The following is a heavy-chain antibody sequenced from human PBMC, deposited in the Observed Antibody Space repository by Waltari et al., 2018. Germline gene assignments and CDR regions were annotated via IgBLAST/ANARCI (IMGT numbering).Heavy chain of an antibody. J-gene: IGHJ5*02. V-gene: IGHV4-59*08. D-gene: IGHD5-18*01. CDR2: IYYSGST. Sequence: QVQLQESGPGLVKPSETLSLTCTVSGGSISSYYWSWIRQPPGKGLEWIGYIYYSGSTNYNPSLKSRVTISVDTSKNQFSLKLSSVTAADTAVYYCARQRGSGVTAMAPGWFDPWGQGTLVTVSS. CDR1: GGSISSYY. CDR3: ARQRGSGVTAMAPGWFDP.